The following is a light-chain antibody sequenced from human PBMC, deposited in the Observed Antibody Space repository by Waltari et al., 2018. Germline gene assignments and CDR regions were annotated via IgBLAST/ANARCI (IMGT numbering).Light chain of an antibody. CDR3: HQYNDGPPFN. Sequence: EIVMTQSPATLSVSPGERPILPCRARQSVTTNLAWYQQKPGQPPRLLIYGASTRATDIPARFSGSGSGTEFTLTITSLQSEDFAVYYCHQYNDGPPFNFGQGTKLEIK. V-gene: IGKV3-15*01. CDR1: QSVTTN. CDR2: GAS. J-gene: IGKJ2*01.